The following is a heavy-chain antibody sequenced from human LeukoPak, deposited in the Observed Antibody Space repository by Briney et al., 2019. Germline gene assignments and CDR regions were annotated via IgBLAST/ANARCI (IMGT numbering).Heavy chain of an antibody. CDR3: ARHYGSGSYPFDY. D-gene: IGHD3-10*01. Sequence: ASVKVSCKASGYTFTDYYMHWMRQAPGQGLEWMGWINPNNGGTNYAQKFQGRVTMTRDTSTSTVYMELSSLRSEDTAVYYCARHYGSGSYPFDYWGQGTLVTVSS. V-gene: IGHV1-2*02. CDR2: INPNNGGT. J-gene: IGHJ4*02. CDR1: GYTFTDYY.